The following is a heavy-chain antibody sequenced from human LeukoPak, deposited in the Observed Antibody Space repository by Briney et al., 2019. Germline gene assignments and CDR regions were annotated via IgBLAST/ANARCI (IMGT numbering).Heavy chain of an antibody. V-gene: IGHV3-23*01. D-gene: IGHD6-19*01. CDR1: GFTFSSYA. CDR3: AKDHPFRGEWLVRGAFDI. J-gene: IGHJ3*02. CDR2: ISGSGGST. Sequence: GGSLRLSCAASGFTFSSYAMSWVRQAPGKGLEWVSAISGSGGSTYYADSVKGRLTISRDNSKNTLYLQMNSLRAEDTAVYYCAKDHPFRGEWLVRGAFDIWGQGTMVTVSS.